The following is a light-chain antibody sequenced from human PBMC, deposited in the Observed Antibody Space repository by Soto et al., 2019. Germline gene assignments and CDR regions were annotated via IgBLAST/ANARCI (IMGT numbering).Light chain of an antibody. J-gene: IGLJ1*01. Sequence: QPALTQPPSASGTPGQRVTISCSGSSSNIGSNTVNWYQQLPGTAPKLLIYSNNQRPSGVPDRFSGSKSGTSASLAISGLQSEDEADYYCAAWDDSLNVLYVFGTGTKLTVL. CDR3: AAWDDSLNVLYV. CDR2: SNN. CDR1: SSNIGSNT. V-gene: IGLV1-44*01.